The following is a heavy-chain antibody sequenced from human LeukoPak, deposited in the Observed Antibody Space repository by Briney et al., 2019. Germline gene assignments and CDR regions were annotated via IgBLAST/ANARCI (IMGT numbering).Heavy chain of an antibody. CDR2: IYHSGST. CDR1: GGSISSSSYY. V-gene: IGHV4-39*07. CDR3: ARGYSGSESPFDY. Sequence: SETLSLTCTVSGGSISSSSYYWGWIRQPPGKGLEWIGYIYHSGSTYYNPSLKSRVTISVDRSKNQFSLKLSSVTAADTAVYYCARGYSGSESPFDYWGQGTLVTVSS. J-gene: IGHJ4*02. D-gene: IGHD1-26*01.